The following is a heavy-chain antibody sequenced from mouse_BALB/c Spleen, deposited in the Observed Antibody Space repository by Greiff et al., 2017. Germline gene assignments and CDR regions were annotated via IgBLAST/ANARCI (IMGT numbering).Heavy chain of an antibody. D-gene: IGHD4-1*01. V-gene: IGHV1-7*01. Sequence: QVQLKQSGAELAKPGASVKMSCKASGYTFTSYWMHWVKQRPGQGLEWIGYINPSTGYTEYNQKFKDKATLTADKSSSTAYMQLSSLTSEDSAVYYCARSWERAWFAYWGQGTLVTVSA. CDR2: INPSTGYT. CDR3: ARSWERAWFAY. J-gene: IGHJ3*01. CDR1: GYTFTSYW.